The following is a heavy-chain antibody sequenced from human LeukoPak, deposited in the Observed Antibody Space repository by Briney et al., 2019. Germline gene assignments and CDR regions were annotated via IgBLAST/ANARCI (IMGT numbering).Heavy chain of an antibody. V-gene: IGHV4-39*01. D-gene: IGHD6-19*01. CDR3: ARLLQWLAPAPFDY. J-gene: IGHJ4*02. CDR1: GSSISSSNYY. Sequence: SEALSLTCTVSGSSISSSNYYWGWIRQPPGKGLEWIGDIYYDGTTYYNPSLQSRVTVSIDTSKNQFSLKLNSVTAADTAVYYCARLLQWLAPAPFDYWGQGTLVTVSS. CDR2: IYYDGTT.